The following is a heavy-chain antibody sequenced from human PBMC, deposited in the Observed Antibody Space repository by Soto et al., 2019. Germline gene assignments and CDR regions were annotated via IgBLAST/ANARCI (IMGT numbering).Heavy chain of an antibody. J-gene: IGHJ6*02. D-gene: IGHD1-26*01. CDR2: ISSSGSTI. V-gene: IGHV3-48*03. Sequence: AXGSLRLSCAASGCTFSSYEMNWVRQAPGKGLEWVSYISSSGSTIYYAASVKGRFTISRDNAKNSLYLQMTSLRAEDTAVYYCAEIGSGSPPLNVPYYGMDVWGQGSPVTVSS. CDR1: GCTFSSYE. CDR3: AEIGSGSPPLNVPYYGMDV.